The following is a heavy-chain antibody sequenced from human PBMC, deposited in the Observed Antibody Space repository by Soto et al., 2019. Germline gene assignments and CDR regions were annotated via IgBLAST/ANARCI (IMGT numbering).Heavy chain of an antibody. CDR1: GGSFSHYY. V-gene: IGHV4-34*01. J-gene: IGHJ4*02. D-gene: IGHD5-12*01. CDR3: ARVGGYNYPFDS. CDR2: INHSANS. Sequence: SETLSLTCAIYGGSFSHYYWSWVRQPPGKGLEWIGEINHSANSNYNPSLKSRVTISIDTSKTQFSLRLNSVTAADTAVYFCARVGGYNYPFDSWGQGTRVTVSS.